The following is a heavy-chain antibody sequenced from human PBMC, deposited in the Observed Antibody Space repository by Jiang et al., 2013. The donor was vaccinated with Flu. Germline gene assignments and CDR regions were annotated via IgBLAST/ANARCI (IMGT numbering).Heavy chain of an antibody. V-gene: IGHV4-59*13. Sequence: PGLVKPSETLSLICTVTGGSINNYYWSWTRQSPGKGLEWIGYTYNRGSTKYNPSLEGRVTISVDTSKNQMSLKMTSVTAADTAVYFCARWMEAVATSTQWDYYYGMDVWGQGTTVTVSS. CDR3: ARWMEAVATSTQWDYYYGMDV. D-gene: IGHD6-13*01. J-gene: IGHJ6*02. CDR2: TYNRGST. CDR1: GGSINNYY.